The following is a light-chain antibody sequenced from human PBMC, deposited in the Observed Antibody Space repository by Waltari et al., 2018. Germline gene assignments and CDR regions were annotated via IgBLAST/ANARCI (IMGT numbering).Light chain of an antibody. CDR1: SSDIGGYDY. V-gene: IGLV2-14*03. CDR3: CSYTPNHWV. J-gene: IGLJ3*02. CDR2: DVT. Sequence: QSALTQPASVSGSPGQSITILCTGTSSDIGGYDYVSWYQQHPGNAPTLIIYDVTNRPSGVSDRFSGSNSGNTASLTISGLQAEDEGDYYCCSYTPNHWVFGGGTSLTVL.